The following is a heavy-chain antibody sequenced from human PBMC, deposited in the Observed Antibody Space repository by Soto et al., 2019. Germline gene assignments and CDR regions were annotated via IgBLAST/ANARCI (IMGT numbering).Heavy chain of an antibody. J-gene: IGHJ5*02. CDR2: ISASGST. D-gene: IGHD3-22*01. CDR3: ARRDRSGFSYWLDT. Sequence: SETLSLTCTVSGGSISDGYYWTWIRQHPGKGLEWIGSISASGSTSYNPSLKSRLTVSVDKSKNQFSLNLRSVTAADTAVYYCARRDRSGFSYWLDTWGQGTLVTVPS. V-gene: IGHV4-31*03. CDR1: GGSISDGYY.